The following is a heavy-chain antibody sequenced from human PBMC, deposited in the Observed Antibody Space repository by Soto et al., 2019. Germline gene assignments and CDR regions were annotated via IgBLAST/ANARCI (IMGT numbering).Heavy chain of an antibody. J-gene: IGHJ6*03. Sequence: SETLSLTCTVSGGSISSSSYYWGWIRQPPGKGLEWIGSIYYSGSTYYNPSLKSRVTISVDTSKNQFSLKLSSVTAADTAVYYCARHSSSSKYYDFWSGYYMDVWGKGTTVTVS. CDR2: IYYSGST. D-gene: IGHD3-3*01. CDR1: GGSISSSSYY. CDR3: ARHSSSSKYYDFWSGYYMDV. V-gene: IGHV4-39*01.